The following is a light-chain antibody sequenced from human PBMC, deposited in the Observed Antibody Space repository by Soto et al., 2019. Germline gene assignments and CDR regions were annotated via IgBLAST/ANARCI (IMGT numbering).Light chain of an antibody. J-gene: IGKJ1*01. Sequence: DIQMAQSPATLSSSVLERFTITCRASQSISSWLAWYQQKPGKAPKLLIYDASSLESGVPSRFSGSGSGTEFTLTISSLQPDDFATYYCQQYNSYSTFGQGTKVDIK. CDR2: DAS. CDR3: QQYNSYST. V-gene: IGKV1-5*01. CDR1: QSISSW.